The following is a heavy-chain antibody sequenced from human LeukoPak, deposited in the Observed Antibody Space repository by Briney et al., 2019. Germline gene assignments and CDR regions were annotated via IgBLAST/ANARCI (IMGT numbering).Heavy chain of an antibody. CDR2: ISGSGGST. V-gene: IGHV3-23*01. Sequence: GGSLRLSCAASGFTFSSYAMSWVRQAPGKGLEWVSAISGSGGSTYYADSVKGRFTISRDNSKNTLYLQMNSLRAKDTAVYYCAKVSHYYDSSGYYKCFDYWGQGTLVTVSS. D-gene: IGHD3-22*01. J-gene: IGHJ4*02. CDR3: AKVSHYYDSSGYYKCFDY. CDR1: GFTFSSYA.